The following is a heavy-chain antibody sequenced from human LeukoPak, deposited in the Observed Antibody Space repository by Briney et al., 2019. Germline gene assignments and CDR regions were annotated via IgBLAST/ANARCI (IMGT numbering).Heavy chain of an antibody. CDR2: IIPILGIA. CDR3: ARGVNLQGTAMVLFDS. D-gene: IGHD5-18*01. Sequence: ASVKISCKASGGTFSSYAISWVRQAPGQGLEWMGRIIPILGIANYAQKFQGRVTITADKSTSTAYMELSSLRSEDTAVYYCARGVNLQGTAMVLFDSWGQGSLVTVSA. CDR1: GGTFSSYA. J-gene: IGHJ4*02. V-gene: IGHV1-69*04.